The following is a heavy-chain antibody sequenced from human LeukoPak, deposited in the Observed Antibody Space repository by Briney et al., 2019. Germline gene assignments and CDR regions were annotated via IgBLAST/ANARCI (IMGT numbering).Heavy chain of an antibody. J-gene: IGHJ2*01. CDR1: GGSISSGSYY. CDR3: ARRLVAVAATRRYFNL. D-gene: IGHD6-19*01. Sequence: SETLSLTCTVSGGSISSGSYYWSWIRQPAGKGLEWIGSIYYSGSTYYNPSLKSRVTISVDTSKNQFSLKLSSVTAADTAVYYCARRLVAVAATRRYFNLWGRGTLVTVSS. CDR2: IYYSGST. V-gene: IGHV4-39*01.